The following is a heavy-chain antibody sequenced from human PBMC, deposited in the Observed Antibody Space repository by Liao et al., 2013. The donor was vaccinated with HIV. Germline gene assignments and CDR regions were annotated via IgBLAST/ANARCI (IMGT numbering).Heavy chain of an antibody. Sequence: QVQLQQWGAGRLKPSETLSLSCAVYGGSFGNHFWTWIRQAPGKGLEWVGEVNQSGSTNYNPSLKSRVTISADTTKNQFSLKLSSMTAADTAVYYCARDLVVVPAANYFYYYMAVWGKGTTVTVSS. V-gene: IGHV4-34*01. CDR1: GGSFGNHF. CDR3: ARDLVVVPAANYFYYYMAV. D-gene: IGHD2-2*01. J-gene: IGHJ6*03. CDR2: VNQSGST.